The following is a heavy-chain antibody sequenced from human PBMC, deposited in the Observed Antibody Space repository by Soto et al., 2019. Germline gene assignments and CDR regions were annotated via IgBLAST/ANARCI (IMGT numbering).Heavy chain of an antibody. V-gene: IGHV4-30-4*01. CDR3: VGTGTTDDF. CDR2: IFYSGDT. J-gene: IGHJ1*01. D-gene: IGHD1-7*01. Sequence: VQLQGSGPGLLKPSQTLSLTCTVSGASVNTGDYYWSYIRQPPGKGLEWLGYIFYSGDTYYNPSLKSRATISLNTSRNQFSLTLTSVTDADTALYYCVGTGTTDDFWGQGTLVTVS. CDR1: GASVNTGDYY.